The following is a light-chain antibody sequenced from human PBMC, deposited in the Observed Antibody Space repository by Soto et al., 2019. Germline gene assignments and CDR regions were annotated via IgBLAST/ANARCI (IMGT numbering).Light chain of an antibody. V-gene: IGKV3-20*01. Sequence: DIVLTQSPGTLSLSPGERATLSCRASQSVSSSYFAWYQQTPGQAPRLLIYAASRRASGIPDRFSGSGSGTDFTLTINRLEPEDFAVYYCQQYGALPYTFGQGTKLEIK. J-gene: IGKJ2*01. CDR3: QQYGALPYT. CDR1: QSVSSSY. CDR2: AAS.